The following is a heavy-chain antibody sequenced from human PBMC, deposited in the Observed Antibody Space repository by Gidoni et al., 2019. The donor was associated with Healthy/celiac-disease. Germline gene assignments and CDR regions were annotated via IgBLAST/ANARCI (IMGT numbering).Heavy chain of an antibody. CDR1: GGTLSSYA. J-gene: IGHJ6*02. D-gene: IGHD3-10*01. V-gene: IGHV1-69*01. Sequence: QVQLVQPGAEGKKHGSPVKVSCKASGGTLSSYAISWVRQAPGQGLEWMGGIIPIFGTANYAQKFQGRVTITADESTSTAYMELSSLRSEDTAVYYCARVSRWFGELDCMDVWGQGTTVTVSS. CDR3: ARVSRWFGELDCMDV. CDR2: IIPIFGTA.